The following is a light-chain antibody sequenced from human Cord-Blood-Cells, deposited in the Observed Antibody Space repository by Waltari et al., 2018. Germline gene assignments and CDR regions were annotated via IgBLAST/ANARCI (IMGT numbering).Light chain of an antibody. CDR1: SSDVGGYNY. CDR3: CSYAGSYTLV. J-gene: IGLJ3*02. CDR2: DVS. Sequence: QSALTQPRPVSGSPGQSVPISCTGTSSDVGGYNYVSWYQQHPGKAPNLMIYDVSMRPSGVPDRFSGSKSGNTASLTISGLQAEDEADYYCCSYAGSYTLVFGGGTKLTVL. V-gene: IGLV2-11*01.